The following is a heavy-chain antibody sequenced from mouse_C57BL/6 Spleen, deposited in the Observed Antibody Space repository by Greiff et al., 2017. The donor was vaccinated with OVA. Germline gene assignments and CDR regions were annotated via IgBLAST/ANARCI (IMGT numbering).Heavy chain of an antibody. J-gene: IGHJ2*01. Sequence: DVHLVESGGGLVKPGGSLKLSCAASGFTFSSYTMSWVRQTPEKSLEWVATISGGGGNTYYPDSVKGRFTISRDNAKNTLYLQMSSLRSEDTALYYCARHGTGFDYWGQGTTLTVSS. CDR2: ISGGGGNT. V-gene: IGHV5-9*01. D-gene: IGHD4-1*01. CDR1: GFTFSSYT. CDR3: ARHGTGFDY.